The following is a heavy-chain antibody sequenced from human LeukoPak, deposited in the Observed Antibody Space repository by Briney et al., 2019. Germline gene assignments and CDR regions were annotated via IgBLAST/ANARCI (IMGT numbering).Heavy chain of an antibody. CDR1: GGSISSSGYY. CDR3: ARHGHHGDYGY. Sequence: SETLSLTCTVSGGSISSSGYYWGWIRQPPGKGLEWIGGIYYSGSTYYNPSLKSRVTISVDTSKNQFSLRLNSMTAADTAVYYCARHGHHGDYGYWGQGTLVTVS. J-gene: IGHJ4*02. D-gene: IGHD4-17*01. V-gene: IGHV4-39*01. CDR2: IYYSGST.